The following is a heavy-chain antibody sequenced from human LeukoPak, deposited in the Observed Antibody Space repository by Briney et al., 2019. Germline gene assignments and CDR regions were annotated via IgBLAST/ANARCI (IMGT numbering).Heavy chain of an antibody. CDR3: AGPQHLDSYYYDSSGYYDFDY. CDR2: ISSSSIYI. CDR1: GFTFGSYS. V-gene: IGHV3-21*01. Sequence: PGGSLRLSCAASGFTFGSYSMNWVRQAPGKGLEWVSSISSSSIYIYYADSVKGRFTISRDNAKNSLYLQMNSLTVEDTAVYYCAGPQHLDSYYYDSSGYYDFDYWGQGTLVTVSS. J-gene: IGHJ4*02. D-gene: IGHD3-22*01.